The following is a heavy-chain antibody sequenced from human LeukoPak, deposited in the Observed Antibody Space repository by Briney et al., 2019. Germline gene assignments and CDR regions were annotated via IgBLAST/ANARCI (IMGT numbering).Heavy chain of an antibody. J-gene: IGHJ4*02. V-gene: IGHV4-4*07. D-gene: IGHD4-23*01. CDR1: GGSISSYY. Sequence: KPSETLSLTCTVSGGSISSYYWSWIRQPAGKGLEWIGRIYTSGSTNYNPSLKSRVTMSVDTSKNQFSLKLSSVTAADAAVYYCAREPTVLTPFLYYFDYWGQGTLVTVSS. CDR3: AREPTVLTPFLYYFDY. CDR2: IYTSGST.